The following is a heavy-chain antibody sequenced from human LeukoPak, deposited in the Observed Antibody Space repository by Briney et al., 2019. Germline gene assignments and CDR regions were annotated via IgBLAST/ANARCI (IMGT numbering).Heavy chain of an antibody. CDR1: GYTFTSYG. V-gene: IGHV1-18*01. Sequence: GASVKVSCKASGYTFTSYGISWVRQAPGQGLEWMGWISAYNGNTNYAQKLQGRVTMTTDTSTSTAYMELRSLRSDDTAVYYCARAQRHTVTTLSQPQRPLPLLFYWGQGTLVTVSS. J-gene: IGHJ4*02. D-gene: IGHD4-17*01. CDR3: ARAQRHTVTTLSQPQRPLPLLFY. CDR2: ISAYNGNT.